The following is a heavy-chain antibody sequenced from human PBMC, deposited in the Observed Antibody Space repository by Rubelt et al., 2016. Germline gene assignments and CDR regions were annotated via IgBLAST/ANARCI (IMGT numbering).Heavy chain of an antibody. CDR1: GGSISSSSYY. D-gene: IGHD2-15*01. V-gene: IGHV4-39*07. J-gene: IGHJ4*02. CDR3: ARDNIYCSGGSCTFDY. CDR2: IYYSGST. Sequence: QVQLQESGPGLVKPSETLSLTCTVSGGSISSSSYYWGWIRQPPGKGLEWIGSIYYSGSTYYNPSFKSRVTISVDTSKNQFSLKLSSVTAADTAVYYCARDNIYCSGGSCTFDYWGQGTLVTVSS.